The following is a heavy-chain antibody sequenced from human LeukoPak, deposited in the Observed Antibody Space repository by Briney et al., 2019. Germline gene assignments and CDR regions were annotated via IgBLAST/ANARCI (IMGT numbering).Heavy chain of an antibody. J-gene: IGHJ6*02. Sequence: GGSLRLSCAASGFTFTSYWMHWVRQAPGKGLVWVSRIKNDGSSTGYVDSVKGRFTISRDNAKNTVYLQMNSLKAKDTAVYYCARENYFGMDVWGQGTTVTVSS. CDR2: IKNDGSST. V-gene: IGHV3-74*01. CDR1: GFTFTSYW. CDR3: ARENYFGMDV.